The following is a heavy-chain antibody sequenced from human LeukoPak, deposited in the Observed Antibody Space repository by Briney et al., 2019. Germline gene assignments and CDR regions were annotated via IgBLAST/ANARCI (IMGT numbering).Heavy chain of an antibody. J-gene: IGHJ4*02. V-gene: IGHV1-2*02. CDR2: INPNSGGT. Sequence: ASVKVSCKASGYTFTGYYMHWVRQAPGQGLEWMGWINPNSGGTNYAQKFQGRVTMTRDTSISTAYMELSRLRSDDTAVYYCARDKGGSYYGHASDYWGQGTLVTVSS. CDR3: ARDKGGSYYGHASDY. CDR1: GYTFTGYY. D-gene: IGHD1-26*01.